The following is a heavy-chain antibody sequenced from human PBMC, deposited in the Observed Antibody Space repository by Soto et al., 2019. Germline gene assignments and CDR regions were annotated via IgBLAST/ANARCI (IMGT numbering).Heavy chain of an antibody. CDR2: INPNSGDP. D-gene: IGHD3-10*01. CDR3: ARGGTESYYYYYMDV. J-gene: IGHJ6*03. Sequence: GASVKVSCEASGYSFTSYAMNWVRQAPGQGLEWMGWINPNSGDPAYAQKFQGRVTMTRNTSISTAYMELSSLRSEDTAVYYCARGGTESYYYYYMDVWGKGTTVTVSS. V-gene: IGHV1-8*02. CDR1: GYSFTSYA.